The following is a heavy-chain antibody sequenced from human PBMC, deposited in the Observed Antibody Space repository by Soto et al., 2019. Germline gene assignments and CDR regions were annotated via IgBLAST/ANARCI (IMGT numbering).Heavy chain of an antibody. D-gene: IGHD2-2*01. V-gene: IGHV3-48*01. J-gene: IGHJ5*02. Sequence: GGSLRLSCAASGFTFDDYGMSWVRQAPGKGLEWVSYISSSSSTIYYADSVKGRFTISRDNSKNTLYLQMNSLRAEDTAVYYCAKEKISTSCCNWFDPWGQGTLVTVSS. CDR2: ISSSSSTI. CDR3: AKEKISTSCCNWFDP. CDR1: GFTFDDYG.